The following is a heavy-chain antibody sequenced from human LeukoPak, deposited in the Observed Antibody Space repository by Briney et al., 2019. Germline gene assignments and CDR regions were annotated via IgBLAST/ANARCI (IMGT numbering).Heavy chain of an antibody. CDR3: ARRKPPDGLLWFGELMGFDP. Sequence: SETLSLTCAVYGGSFSGYYWSWIRQPPGKGLEWIGEIHHSGSTNYTTSPKSRDTISVDPSKNQFSLKLSSVTAADTAVYYCARRKPPDGLLWFGELMGFDPWGQGTLVTVSS. J-gene: IGHJ5*02. CDR1: GGSFSGYY. CDR2: IHHSGST. D-gene: IGHD3-10*01. V-gene: IGHV4-34*01.